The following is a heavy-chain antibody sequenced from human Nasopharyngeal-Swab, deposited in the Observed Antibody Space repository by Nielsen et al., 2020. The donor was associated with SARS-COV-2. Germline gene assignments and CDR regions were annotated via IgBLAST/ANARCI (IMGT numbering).Heavy chain of an antibody. CDR3: ARGGSYYDILTGYLAFDY. J-gene: IGHJ4*02. V-gene: IGHV4-59*13. CDR2: IYYSVST. CDR1: GRSISSFY. Sequence: SDTLSLTCTLSGRSISSFYWSWIRQPPGKGLEWIGYIYYSVSTNYNPSLKSRVTISVDTSKNQFSLKLSSVTAADTAVYYCARGGSYYDILTGYLAFDYWGQGTLVTVSS. D-gene: IGHD3-9*01.